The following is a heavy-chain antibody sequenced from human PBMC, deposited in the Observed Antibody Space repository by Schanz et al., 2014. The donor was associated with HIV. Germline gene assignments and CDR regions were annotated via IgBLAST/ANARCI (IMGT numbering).Heavy chain of an antibody. CDR3: AREMGYSYGFSPADY. J-gene: IGHJ4*02. CDR2: TNGRGTGT. CDR1: GFTFDSYG. Sequence: QVHLVESGGGVVRPGRSLRLSCAASGFTFDSYGMHWVRQAPGKGLEWAPATNGRGTGTYYADSVKGRFTISRDNSKSTLFLQMNSLRVEDTAIYYCAREMGYSYGFSPADYWGQGTLVTVSS. D-gene: IGHD5-18*01. V-gene: IGHV3-NL1*01.